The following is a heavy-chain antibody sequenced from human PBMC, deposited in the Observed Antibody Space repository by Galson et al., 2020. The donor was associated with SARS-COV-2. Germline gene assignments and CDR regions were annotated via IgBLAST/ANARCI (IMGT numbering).Heavy chain of an antibody. CDR2: IYYTGSP. J-gene: IGHJ4*02. V-gene: IGHV4-39*07. CDR1: GGSISSTSSY. CDR3: ARTVAAEDY. D-gene: IGHD6-13*01. Sequence: ASETLSLTCTVSGGSISSTSSYWGWIRQPPGKGLEWIGSIYYTGSPYYNPSLKSRVTMSLDTSKNQFSVRLTSVTAADTAVYYWARTVAAEDYWGQGILVTVSS.